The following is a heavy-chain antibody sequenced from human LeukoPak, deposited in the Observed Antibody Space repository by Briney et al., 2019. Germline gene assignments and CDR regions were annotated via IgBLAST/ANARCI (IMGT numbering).Heavy chain of an antibody. D-gene: IGHD3-22*01. CDR3: AKVHYDSSGYTTWAFDI. CDR2: ISGSGGST. V-gene: IGHV3-23*01. J-gene: IGHJ3*02. Sequence: PGGSLRLSCAASGFTFSSYAMSWVRQAPGKGLEWVSAISGSGGSTYYADSVKGRFTISRDHSKNTLYLQMNSLRAEDTAVYYCAKVHYDSSGYTTWAFDIWGQGTMVTVSS. CDR1: GFTFSSYA.